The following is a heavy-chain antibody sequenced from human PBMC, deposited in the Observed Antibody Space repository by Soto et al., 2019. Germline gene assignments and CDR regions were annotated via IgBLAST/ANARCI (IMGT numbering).Heavy chain of an antibody. Sequence: ETLSVTCTASGGTLSTYYWRWIRQPPGKGLEWIGYIYYSGSTNYNPSLKSRVTISVDTSKNQFSLKLSSVTAADTAVYYCARLNGDYTAFDYWGQGTLVTVS. D-gene: IGHD4-17*01. J-gene: IGHJ4*02. V-gene: IGHV4-59*08. CDR1: GGTLSTYY. CDR2: IYYSGST. CDR3: ARLNGDYTAFDY.